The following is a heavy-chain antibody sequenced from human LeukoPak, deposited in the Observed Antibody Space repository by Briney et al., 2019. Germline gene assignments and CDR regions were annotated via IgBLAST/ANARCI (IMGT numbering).Heavy chain of an antibody. CDR2: ISGAGDST. D-gene: IGHD4-23*01. Sequence: KAGGSLRPSCGAFAFTFGRYAMNWVRQPPGKGLDWVSSISGAGDSTYYADSVKGRFTISRDNSKNTLYLQMNSLRAEDTAVYYCAKDDDYGGNSRPGADDYWGQGTLVTVSS. CDR3: AKDDDYGGNSRPGADDY. CDR1: AFTFGRYA. V-gene: IGHV3-23*01. J-gene: IGHJ4*02.